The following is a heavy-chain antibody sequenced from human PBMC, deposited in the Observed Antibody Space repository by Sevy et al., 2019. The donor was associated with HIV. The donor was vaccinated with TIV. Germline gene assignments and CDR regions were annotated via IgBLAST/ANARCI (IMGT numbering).Heavy chain of an antibody. V-gene: IGHV3-23*01. D-gene: IGHD6-19*01. J-gene: IGHJ3*02. CDR1: GFTFSSYA. CDR3: AKDLVAAVAGTDWEGAFDI. CDR2: ISGSGGST. Sequence: GGSLRLPCAASGFTFSSYAMSWVRQAPGKGLEWVSAISGSGGSTYYADSVKGRFTISRDNSKNTLYLQMNSLRAEDTAVYYCAKDLVAAVAGTDWEGAFDIWGQGTMVTVSS.